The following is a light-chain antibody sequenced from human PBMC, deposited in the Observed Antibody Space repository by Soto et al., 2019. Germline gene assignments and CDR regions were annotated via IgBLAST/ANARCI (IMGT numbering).Light chain of an antibody. CDR1: QTISSGF. CDR3: RQYGRSLVFA. J-gene: IGKJ4*01. Sequence: EIVLTQSPGILYLSPGDRATLSCRASQTISSGFLAWYQQKVGQAPRLLIYDASNRATGVPDRFSGSGSGTDFSLTISRLEPEDFAVYYCRQYGRSLVFAVGGGTKV. V-gene: IGKV3-20*01. CDR2: DAS.